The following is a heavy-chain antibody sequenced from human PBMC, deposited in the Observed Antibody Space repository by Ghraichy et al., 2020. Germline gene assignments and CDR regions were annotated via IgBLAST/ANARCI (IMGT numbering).Heavy chain of an antibody. J-gene: IGHJ3*02. Sequence: GSLRLSCAASGFTFSSYNMNWIRQPPGKGLEWIGEINHSGSTNYNPSLKSRVTISVDTSKNQFSLKLSSETAADTAVYYCASSGGDAFDIWGQGTMVTVSS. CDR2: INHSGST. V-gene: IGHV4-34*01. CDR3: ASSGGDAFDI. CDR1: GFTFSSYN. D-gene: IGHD3-10*01.